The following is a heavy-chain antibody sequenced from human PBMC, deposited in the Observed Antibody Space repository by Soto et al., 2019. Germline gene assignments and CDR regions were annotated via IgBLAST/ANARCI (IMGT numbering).Heavy chain of an antibody. CDR3: VKNADSGIYWRFVY. CDR2: ISYDGSNK. Sequence: QVQVVESGGGVVQPGRSLRLSCAASGFTFSSYGMHWVRQAPGKGLEWVAVISYDGSNKYYADSVKGRFTISRDNSKNTLYLQMNSLRAGDTAVYYCVKNADSGIYWRFVYWGQGTLVTVSS. CDR1: GFTFSSYG. V-gene: IGHV3-30*18. D-gene: IGHD1-26*01. J-gene: IGHJ4*02.